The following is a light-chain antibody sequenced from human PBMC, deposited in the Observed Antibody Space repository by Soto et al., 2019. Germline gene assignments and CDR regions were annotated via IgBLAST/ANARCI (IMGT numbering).Light chain of an antibody. Sequence: QSVLTQPASVSGSPGQSITISCTGTSSDVGAYNSVSWYQHHPGKAPKLIIYEVISRPSGVFNRFSAYKSGNTASLIISGLQAEDEADYYCSSHTDSSTYVFGTGTKVTVL. CDR1: SSDVGAYNS. J-gene: IGLJ1*01. CDR2: EVI. CDR3: SSHTDSSTYV. V-gene: IGLV2-14*01.